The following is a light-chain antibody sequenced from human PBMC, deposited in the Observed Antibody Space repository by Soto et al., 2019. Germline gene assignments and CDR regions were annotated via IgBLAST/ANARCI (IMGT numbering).Light chain of an antibody. J-gene: IGKJ2*01. CDR2: WAS. Sequence: DIVMTQSPDSLAVSLGGRATINCKASQSIVYSSNNKNYLLWYQQKPGQPPKVVMYWASTRESGVPERFSGSGSGTDFTLTISSLQAEDVAVYYCQQYYRTPYTFGQGTKLEIK. V-gene: IGKV4-1*01. CDR3: QQYYRTPYT. CDR1: QSIVYSSNNKNY.